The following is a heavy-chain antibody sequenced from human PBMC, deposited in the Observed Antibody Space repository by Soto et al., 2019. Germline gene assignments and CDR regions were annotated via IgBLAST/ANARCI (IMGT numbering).Heavy chain of an antibody. D-gene: IGHD2-2*01. J-gene: IGHJ5*02. CDR3: ARDIVVVPATTEENWFDP. Sequence: ASVKVSCKDSGYTFTSYGIIWVRQAPGQGLEWMGWISAYNGNTNYAQKLQGRVTMTTDTSTSTAYMELRSLRSDDTAVYYCARDIVVVPATTEENWFDPWGQGTLVTVS. CDR1: GYTFTSYG. CDR2: ISAYNGNT. V-gene: IGHV1-18*01.